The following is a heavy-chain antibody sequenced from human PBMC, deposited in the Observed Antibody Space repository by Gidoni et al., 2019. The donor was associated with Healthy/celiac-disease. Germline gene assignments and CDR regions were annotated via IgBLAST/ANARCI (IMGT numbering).Heavy chain of an antibody. Sequence: QVTLKESGPVLVKPTETLTLTCTVSGFSLSNARMGVSWIRQHPGKALEWLAHIFSNDEKSYSPSLKSRLTISKDTSKSQVFRTMANMDPVDTATYYCALIMSYYDILTGYYVDYWGQGTLVTVSS. CDR3: ALIMSYYDILTGYYVDY. D-gene: IGHD3-9*01. V-gene: IGHV2-26*01. J-gene: IGHJ4*02. CDR2: IFSNDEK. CDR1: GFSLSNARMG.